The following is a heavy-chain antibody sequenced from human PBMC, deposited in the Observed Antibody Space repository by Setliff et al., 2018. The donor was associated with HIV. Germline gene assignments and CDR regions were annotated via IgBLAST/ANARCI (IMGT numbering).Heavy chain of an antibody. CDR1: GGSLSGYY. J-gene: IGHJ6*03. V-gene: IGHV4-34*01. Sequence: SETLSLTCAVYGGSLSGYYWRWIRQPPGKGLEWIGDVSHTGSTNYNPSLKSRITISADTPKNQFSLKLSSVTAADTAVYYCARGVTIFGVVTRHNYYMDVWGKGTTVTVSS. CDR3: ARGVTIFGVVTRHNYYMDV. CDR2: VSHTGST. D-gene: IGHD3-3*01.